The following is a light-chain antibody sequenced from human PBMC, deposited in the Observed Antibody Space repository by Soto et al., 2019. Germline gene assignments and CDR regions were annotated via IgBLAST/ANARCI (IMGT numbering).Light chain of an antibody. J-gene: IGKJ5*01. V-gene: IGKV3-11*01. Sequence: EIVLTQYPSTLSLSPWERATLSCRASQSVSSYLAWYQQKPGQAPRLLIYDASNRATGIPARFSGSGSGTDFTLTISSLEPEEFAVYYCQQRSNWPPAFGQGTRLEIK. CDR3: QQRSNWPPA. CDR1: QSVSSY. CDR2: DAS.